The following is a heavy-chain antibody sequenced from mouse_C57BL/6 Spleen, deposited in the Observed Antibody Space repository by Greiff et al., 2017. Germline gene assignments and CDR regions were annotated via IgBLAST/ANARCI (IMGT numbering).Heavy chain of an antibody. J-gene: IGHJ2*01. V-gene: IGHV5-9-1*02. CDR1: GFTFSSYA. CDR2: ISSGGDYI. D-gene: IGHD1-1*01. CDR3: TRETTVVATGNYFDY. Sequence: DVQLVESGEGLVKPGGSLKLSCAASGFTFSSYAMSWVRQTPEKRLEWVAYISSGGDYIYYADTVKGRFTISRDNARNTLYLQMSSLKSEDTAMYYCTRETTVVATGNYFDYWGQGTTLTVSS.